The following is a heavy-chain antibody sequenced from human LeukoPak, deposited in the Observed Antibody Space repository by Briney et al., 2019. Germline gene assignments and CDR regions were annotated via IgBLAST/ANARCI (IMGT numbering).Heavy chain of an antibody. Sequence: SETLSLTCAASGASVITSKWWSWVRQPPGKGLEWIGEIYHNGSTIYDPSLKSRVTISVDKSKNQFSLKLRSVTAADTAVYYCARGEFYVFRYYGMDVWGKGTTVTVSS. CDR1: GASVITSKW. CDR2: IYHNGST. D-gene: IGHD3/OR15-3a*01. CDR3: ARGEFYVFRYYGMDV. V-gene: IGHV4-4*02. J-gene: IGHJ6*04.